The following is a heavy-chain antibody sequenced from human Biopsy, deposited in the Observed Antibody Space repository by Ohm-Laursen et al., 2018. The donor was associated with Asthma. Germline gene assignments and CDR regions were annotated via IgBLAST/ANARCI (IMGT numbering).Heavy chain of an antibody. Sequence: SSVKVSCKPSGDSFSNYAISWVRQAPGQGLEWMGGLIPVLGTPDHAQMFEGRVTITADESTSTAYMELRGLRSDDTAVYYCARDPGGFDPWGQGTLVTVSS. CDR2: LIPVLGTP. CDR1: GDSFSNYA. V-gene: IGHV1-69*01. D-gene: IGHD3-10*01. J-gene: IGHJ5*02. CDR3: ARDPGGFDP.